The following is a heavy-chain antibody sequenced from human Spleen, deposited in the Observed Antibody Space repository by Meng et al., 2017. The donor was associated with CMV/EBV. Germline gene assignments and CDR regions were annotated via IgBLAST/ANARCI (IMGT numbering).Heavy chain of an antibody. D-gene: IGHD5-12*01. CDR1: GYTFTGYY. J-gene: IGHJ4*02. Sequence: ASVKVSCKASGYTFTGYYIHWVRQAPGQGLEWMGWINPNSGGTNYAQKFQGRVTMTRDTSISTAYMELSRLTSDDTAVYYCARGGAYVGFADYWGQGTRVTVSA. V-gene: IGHV1-2*02. CDR2: INPNSGGT. CDR3: ARGGAYVGFADY.